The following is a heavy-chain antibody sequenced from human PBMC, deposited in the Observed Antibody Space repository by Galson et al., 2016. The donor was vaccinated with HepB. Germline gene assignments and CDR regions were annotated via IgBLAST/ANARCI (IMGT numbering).Heavy chain of an antibody. Sequence: SLRLSCAASGFTFSSYGMHWVRQAPGKGLEWVAVISYDGSNKYYADSVKGRFTISRDNSKNTLYLQMDSLRAEDTAVYYCAKGYGLFDYWGQGTLVTVSS. CDR3: AKGYGLFDY. CDR1: GFTFSSYG. J-gene: IGHJ4*02. CDR2: ISYDGSNK. V-gene: IGHV3-30*18. D-gene: IGHD1-14*01.